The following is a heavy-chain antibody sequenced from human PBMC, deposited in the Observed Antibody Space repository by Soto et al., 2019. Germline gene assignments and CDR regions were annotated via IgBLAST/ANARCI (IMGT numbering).Heavy chain of an antibody. CDR1: GYTLTELS. D-gene: IGHD2-15*01. Sequence: GASVKVSCKVSGYTLTELSMHWVRQAPGKGLEWMGGFDPEDGETIYAQKFQGRVTMTEDTSTDTAYMELSSLRSEDTAVYYCATRRLGYCSGGSCHEDALDIWGQGTMVTVSS. V-gene: IGHV1-24*01. J-gene: IGHJ3*02. CDR2: FDPEDGET. CDR3: ATRRLGYCSGGSCHEDALDI.